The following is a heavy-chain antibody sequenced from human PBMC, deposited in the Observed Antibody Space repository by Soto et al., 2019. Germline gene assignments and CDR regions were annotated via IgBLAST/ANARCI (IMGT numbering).Heavy chain of an antibody. CDR2: IYYSGST. V-gene: IGHV4-39*01. CDR3: ARQRTSVVTQAYFDV. Sequence: XETLSHTCPLTAYSISSRSSYWGWLRQPPGKGLEWIGSIYYSGSTYNNPSLRSRVSMSIDTSKDQFSLKLKSVTAADAAVYFCARQRTSVVTQAYFDVWGPGSLVTVSS. CDR1: AYSISSRSSY. D-gene: IGHD2-21*02. J-gene: IGHJ4*02.